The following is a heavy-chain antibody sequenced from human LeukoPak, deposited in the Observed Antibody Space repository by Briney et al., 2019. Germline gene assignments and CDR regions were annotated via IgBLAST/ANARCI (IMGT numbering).Heavy chain of an antibody. CDR2: IIPIFGTA. J-gene: IGHJ3*02. V-gene: IGHV1-69*06. CDR1: GGTFSSYA. D-gene: IGHD3-10*01. CDR3: ARVRKTHYSGSFQDAFDI. Sequence: ASVKVSCKASGGTFSSYAISWVRQAPGQGLEWMGGIIPIFGTANYAQKFQGRVTITADKSTSTAYMELSSLRSEDTAVYYCARVRKTHYSGSFQDAFDIWGQGTMVTVSS.